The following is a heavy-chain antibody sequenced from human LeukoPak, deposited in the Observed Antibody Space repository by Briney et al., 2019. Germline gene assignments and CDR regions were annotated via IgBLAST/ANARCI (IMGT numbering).Heavy chain of an antibody. D-gene: IGHD4-17*01. Sequence: ASVKVSCKTSGYTFTSYYIHWVRQTPGQGPEWLGRIDPNSGDTTYAQKFQGRVTMTRDTSISTAYVELSRLRSDDTAEYYCAREHMTKVTFDYWGQGALVTVSS. J-gene: IGHJ4*02. CDR3: AREHMTKVTFDY. V-gene: IGHV1-2*02. CDR1: GYTFTSYY. CDR2: IDPNSGDT.